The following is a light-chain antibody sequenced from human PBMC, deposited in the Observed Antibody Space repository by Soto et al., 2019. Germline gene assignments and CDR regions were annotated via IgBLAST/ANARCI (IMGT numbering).Light chain of an antibody. J-gene: IGLJ1*01. CDR1: SSNIGAGYD. CDR2: GNT. CDR3: QSYDSTLSARYV. V-gene: IGLV1-40*01. Sequence: ELTQPPSVSGAPGQRVTISCTGSSSNIGAGYDVHWYQQRPGTAPKLLIFGNTNRPSGVPDRFSGSKSGTSASLAITGLQAEDEGDYYCQSYDSTLSARYVFGTGTKVTVL.